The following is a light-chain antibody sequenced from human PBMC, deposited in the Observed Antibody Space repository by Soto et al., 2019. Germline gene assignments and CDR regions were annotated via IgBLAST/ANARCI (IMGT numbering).Light chain of an antibody. CDR2: EVS. CDR1: SSDVGGYNY. J-gene: IGLJ1*01. V-gene: IGLV2-8*01. CDR3: RSSAGRNPYSV. Sequence: QSVLTQPPSASGSPGQPVTISCTGTSSDVGGYNYVSWYQQYPGKAPKLMIYEVSKRPSGVPDRFSGSKSGNTASLTVSGLQADDEANFHRRSSAGRNPYSVFGTGSKV.